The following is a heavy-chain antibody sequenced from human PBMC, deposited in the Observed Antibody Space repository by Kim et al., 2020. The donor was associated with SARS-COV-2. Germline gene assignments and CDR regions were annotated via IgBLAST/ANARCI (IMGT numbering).Heavy chain of an antibody. CDR1: GFTFSSYA. D-gene: IGHD2-2*01. CDR2: INTGDTT. V-gene: IGHV3-23*01. Sequence: GGSLRLSCAASGFTFSSYAMTWVRQAPGKGLEWVSAINTGDTTYYADSVKGRFTISRDNSRSTLYLQMNSRRAEDTAVYFCAKNSDSSCYFRVDCWGQGTLVTVSS. CDR3: AKNSDSSCYFRVDC. J-gene: IGHJ4*02.